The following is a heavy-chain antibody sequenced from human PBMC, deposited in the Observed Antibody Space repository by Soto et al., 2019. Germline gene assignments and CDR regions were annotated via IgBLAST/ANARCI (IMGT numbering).Heavy chain of an antibody. CDR2: IYYSGST. D-gene: IGHD3-9*01. CDR1: GGSISSYY. Sequence: ASETLSLTCTVSGGSISSYYWSWIRQPPGKGLEWIGYIYYSGSTNYNPSLKSRVTISVDTSKNQFSLKLSSVTAADTAVYYCARGHPDPDYDILTGATRFDPWGQGTLVTVSS. V-gene: IGHV4-59*01. J-gene: IGHJ5*02. CDR3: ARGHPDPDYDILTGATRFDP.